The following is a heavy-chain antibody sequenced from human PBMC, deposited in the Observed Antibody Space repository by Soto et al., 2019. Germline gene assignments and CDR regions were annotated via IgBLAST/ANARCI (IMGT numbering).Heavy chain of an antibody. Sequence: VGSLRLSCAASGFTFSSYGMHWVRQAPGKGLEWVAVISYDGSNKYYADSVKGRFTISRDNSKNTLYLQMNSLRAEDTAVYYCAKGRITIFGVVLYFDYWGQGTLVTVSS. J-gene: IGHJ4*02. D-gene: IGHD3-3*01. CDR3: AKGRITIFGVVLYFDY. V-gene: IGHV3-30*18. CDR2: ISYDGSNK. CDR1: GFTFSSYG.